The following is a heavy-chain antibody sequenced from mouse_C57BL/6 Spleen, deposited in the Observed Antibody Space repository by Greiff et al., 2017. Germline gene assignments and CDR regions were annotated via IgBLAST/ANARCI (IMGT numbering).Heavy chain of an antibody. CDR3: ARVGDGSGYTGFAY. CDR2: IYPGDGDT. CDR1: GYAFSSSW. D-gene: IGHD3-2*02. J-gene: IGHJ3*01. V-gene: IGHV1-82*01. Sequence: VQLQQSGPELVKPGASVKISCKASGYAFSSSWMNWVKQRPGKGLEWIGRIYPGDGDTNYNGKFKGKATLTADKSSSTAYMQLSSLTSEDSAVYCGARVGDGSGYTGFAYWGQGTLVTVSA.